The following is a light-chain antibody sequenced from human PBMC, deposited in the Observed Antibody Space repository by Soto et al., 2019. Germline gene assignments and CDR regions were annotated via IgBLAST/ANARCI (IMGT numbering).Light chain of an antibody. V-gene: IGKV3-11*01. CDR3: QQRSNWPPLFN. J-gene: IGKJ3*01. CDR1: QSVSSY. CDR2: DAS. Sequence: EIVLTQSPATLSLSPGERATLSCRASQSVSSYLAWYQQKPGQAPRLLIYDASNRATGIPARFSGSGSGTDFTLTISSLEPEDFAVYYCQQRSNWPPLFNFCPGTKVDIK.